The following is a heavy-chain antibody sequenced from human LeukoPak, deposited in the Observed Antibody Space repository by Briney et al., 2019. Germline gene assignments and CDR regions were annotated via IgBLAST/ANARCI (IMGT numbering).Heavy chain of an antibody. CDR2: IYYSGNT. V-gene: IGHV4-39*01. D-gene: IGHD3-22*01. CDR1: GVSISSSNSY. CDR3: ARRDDSSGYHKIFDY. J-gene: IGHJ4*02. Sequence: PSETLSLTCTVSGVSISSSNSYWGWIRQPPGKGLEWIGSIYYSGNTYYNVSLKSRVTISIDTSKNQFYLKLSSLTAADTAVYYCARRDDSSGYHKIFDYWGPGTLVTVSS.